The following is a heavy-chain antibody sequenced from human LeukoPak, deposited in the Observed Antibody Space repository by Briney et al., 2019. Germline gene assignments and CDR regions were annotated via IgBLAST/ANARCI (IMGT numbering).Heavy chain of an antibody. CDR2: ISAGGDNT. CDR3: AKPGGSGSYYPDY. V-gene: IGHV3-23*01. J-gene: IGHJ4*02. Sequence: GGTLRLSCAASGFTFNNYAMSWVRQAPGKGPEWVSSISAGGDNTYYAVSVKGRFTISRDNSKNTLYLQMNSLRAEDAAIYYCAKPGGSGSYYPDYWGQGTLVTVSS. CDR1: GFTFNNYA. D-gene: IGHD1-26*01.